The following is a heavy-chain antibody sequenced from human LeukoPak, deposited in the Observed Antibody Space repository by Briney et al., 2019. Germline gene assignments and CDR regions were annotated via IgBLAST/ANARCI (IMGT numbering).Heavy chain of an antibody. D-gene: IGHD2/OR15-2a*01. Sequence: SETLSLTCTVSGGSLSSYYWSWIRQPPGKGLEWIGYIYYSGSTNYNPSLKSRDTISVDTSKNQFSLQLSSVTAADTAVYYCARVGAPLYGYYPNFYYYYMDVWGKGTTVTVSS. V-gene: IGHV4-59*01. J-gene: IGHJ6*03. CDR3: ARVGAPLYGYYPNFYYYYMDV. CDR1: GGSLSSYY. CDR2: IYYSGST.